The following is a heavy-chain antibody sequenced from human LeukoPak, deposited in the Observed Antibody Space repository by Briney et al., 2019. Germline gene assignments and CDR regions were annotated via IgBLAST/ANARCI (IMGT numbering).Heavy chain of an antibody. CDR1: GYTFTSYG. J-gene: IGHJ4*02. CDR2: ISAY. Sequence: ASVKVSCKASGYTFTSYGISWVRQAPGQGRERMGWISAYAQKFQGRVTMTTDTSTSTAYMELRSLRSDDTAVYYCARRFNYYDSSGYYEGFYFDYWGQGTLVTVSS. V-gene: IGHV1-18*01. CDR3: ARRFNYYDSSGYYEGFYFDY. D-gene: IGHD3-22*01.